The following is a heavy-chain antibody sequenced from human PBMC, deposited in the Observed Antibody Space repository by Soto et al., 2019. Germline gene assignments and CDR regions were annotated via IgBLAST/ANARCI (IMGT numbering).Heavy chain of an antibody. CDR1: VDTFTAQA. J-gene: IGHJ4*02. Sequence: SVKVSCKVSVDTFTAQALTWVRQAPLQGLEWIGGIIPVFGKPSYAQNFQGRVTITADRSTTDESTSTAYMELSSLKSDDTAVYYCARVAINGPGNHGGQGTLVTVS. CDR2: IIPVFGKP. CDR3: ARVAINGPGNH. V-gene: IGHV1-69*13. D-gene: IGHD2-8*01.